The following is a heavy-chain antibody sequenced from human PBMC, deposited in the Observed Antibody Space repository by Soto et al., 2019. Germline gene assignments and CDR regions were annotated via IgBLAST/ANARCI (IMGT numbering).Heavy chain of an antibody. CDR2: IYHSGST. CDR1: GYSISSGYY. D-gene: IGHD2-15*01. J-gene: IGHJ3*02. V-gene: IGHV4-38-2*01. CDR3: ARAAGGGYCSGGSCYSRAFDI. Sequence: SETLSLICAVSGYSISSGYYWGWIRQPPGKGLEWTGSIYHSGSTYYNPSLKSRVTISVDTSKNQFSLKLSSVTAADTAVYYCARAAGGGYCSGGSCYSRAFDIWGQGTMVTVSS.